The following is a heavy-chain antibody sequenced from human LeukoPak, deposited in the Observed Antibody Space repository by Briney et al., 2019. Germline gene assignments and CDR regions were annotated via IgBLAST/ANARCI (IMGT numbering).Heavy chain of an antibody. CDR3: ARSPGRGSFYYYYYGMDV. Sequence: SETLSLTCAVSGGSISSGGYSWSWIRQPPGKGLEWIGYIYHSGSTYYNPSLKSRVTISVDRSKNQFSLKLSSVTAADTAVYYCARSPGRGSFYYYYYGMDVWGQGTTVTVSS. CDR1: GGSISSGGYS. J-gene: IGHJ6*02. D-gene: IGHD1-26*01. CDR2: IYHSGST. V-gene: IGHV4-30-2*01.